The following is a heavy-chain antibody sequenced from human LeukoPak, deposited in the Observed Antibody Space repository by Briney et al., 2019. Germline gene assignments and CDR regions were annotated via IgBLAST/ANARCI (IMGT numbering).Heavy chain of an antibody. J-gene: IGHJ4*02. CDR3: ARDYKGWFDY. D-gene: IGHD5-24*01. V-gene: IGHV3-7*01. Sequence: PGGSLRLSCAASGLSVSSTYMTWVRQAPGKGLEWVANINEYGREIHYVDSVKGRFTISRDNAKNSLYLQMNSLRVEDTAVYYCARDYKGWFDYWGQGTLVTVSS. CDR2: INEYGREI. CDR1: GLSVSSTY.